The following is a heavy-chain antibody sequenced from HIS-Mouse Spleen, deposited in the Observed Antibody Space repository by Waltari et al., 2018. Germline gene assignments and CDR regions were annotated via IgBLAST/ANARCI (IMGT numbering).Heavy chain of an antibody. CDR3: ARFGKQLVHGFDY. CDR1: GYTFTGYY. CDR2: LNPHSGGT. J-gene: IGHJ4*02. V-gene: IGHV1-2*02. D-gene: IGHD6-6*01. Sequence: QVQLVQSGAEVKKPGASVKVSCKASGYTFTGYYMHWVRQAPGQGLEWMGWLNPHSGGTNYAQKFQGRVTMTRDTSISTAYMELSRLRSDDTAVYYCARFGKQLVHGFDYWGQGTLVTVSS.